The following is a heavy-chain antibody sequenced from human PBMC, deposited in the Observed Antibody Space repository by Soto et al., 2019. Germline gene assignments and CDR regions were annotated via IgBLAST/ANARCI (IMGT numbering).Heavy chain of an antibody. J-gene: IGHJ4*02. D-gene: IGHD4-17*01. CDR3: ARGRTTVTSIDN. CDR1: GGSISNSYY. V-gene: IGHV4-39*01. Sequence: PSETLSLTCTVSGGSISNSYYWGWIRQPPGKGLGWIGSIYYSGSTYYNPSLKSRVTISVDTSKNQFSLKLSSVTAADTAVYYCARGRTTVTSIDNWGQGTLVTVSS. CDR2: IYYSGST.